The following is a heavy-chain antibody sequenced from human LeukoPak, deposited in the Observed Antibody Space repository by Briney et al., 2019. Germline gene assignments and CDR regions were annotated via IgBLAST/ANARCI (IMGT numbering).Heavy chain of an antibody. CDR1: GFTFSSYS. Sequence: GGSLRPSCAASGFTFSSYSMNWVRQAPGKGLEWVSYISSSSSTIYYADSVKGRFTISRDNAKNSLYLQMNSLRAEDTAVYYCARDGPAAGTDYWGQGTLVTVSS. J-gene: IGHJ4*02. D-gene: IGHD6-13*01. CDR3: ARDGPAAGTDY. V-gene: IGHV3-48*01. CDR2: ISSSSSTI.